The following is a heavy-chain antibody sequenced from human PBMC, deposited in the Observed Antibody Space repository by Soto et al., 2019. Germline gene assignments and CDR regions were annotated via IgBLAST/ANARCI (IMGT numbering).Heavy chain of an antibody. CDR2: IDHSGCT. J-gene: IGHJ6*02. CDR3: ARQGFGELHGLVDV. V-gene: IGHV4-61*08. CDR1: GGSISSGGYS. Sequence: SETLPLTCAVSGGSISSGGYSWSWIRQPPGQGLEWIGYIDHSGCTSYNPSLRSRVTISLDTSKNQFSLNLSSVTAADTALYYCARQGFGELHGLVDVWGQGTTVTVSS. D-gene: IGHD3-10*01.